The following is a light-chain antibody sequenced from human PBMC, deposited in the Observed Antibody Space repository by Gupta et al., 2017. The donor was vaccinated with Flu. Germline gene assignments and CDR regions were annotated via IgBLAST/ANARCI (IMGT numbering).Light chain of an antibody. CDR1: QSVGSN. CDR3: QQYDNWPPYT. V-gene: IGKV3-15*01. J-gene: IGKJ2*01. Sequence: EIVMTQPPATLSVSPGERATLSCRASQSVGSNLAWYQQKPGQAPRLLIYGASTRATSIPATFSGSGSGTEFTLTISSLQSEDFAVYYCQQYDNWPPYTFVQGTKLEIK. CDR2: GAS.